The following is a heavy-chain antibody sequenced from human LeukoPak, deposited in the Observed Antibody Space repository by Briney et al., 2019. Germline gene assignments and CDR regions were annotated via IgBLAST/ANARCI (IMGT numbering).Heavy chain of an antibody. Sequence: PSETLSLTCAVSGDSISYHNYYWDWIRQPPGKGLEWIGTVYYTGNTYYKPSLKSRVAISVDTSKNQFSLQLTSMTAADTAVYYCARLRAMAGHRGGFDFWAEGQWSPSLQ. CDR2: VYYTGNT. D-gene: IGHD6-19*01. V-gene: IGHV4-39*01. CDR1: GDSISYHNYY. CDR3: ARLRAMAGHRGGFDF. J-gene: IGHJ3*01.